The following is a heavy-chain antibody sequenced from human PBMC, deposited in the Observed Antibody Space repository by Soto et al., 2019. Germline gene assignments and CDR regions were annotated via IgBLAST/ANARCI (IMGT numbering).Heavy chain of an antibody. V-gene: IGHV1-3*01. Sequence: ASVKVSCKASGYTFTSYAMHWVRQAPGQRLEWMGWINAGNGNTKYSQKFQGRVTITRDTSASTAYMELSSLRSEDTAVYYCARLYCSSTSCYVRGPFDYWGRGTLVTVSS. CDR1: GYTFTSYA. CDR3: ARLYCSSTSCYVRGPFDY. D-gene: IGHD2-2*01. J-gene: IGHJ4*02. CDR2: INAGNGNT.